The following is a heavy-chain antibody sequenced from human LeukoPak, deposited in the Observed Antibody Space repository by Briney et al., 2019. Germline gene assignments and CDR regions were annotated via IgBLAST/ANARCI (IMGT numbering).Heavy chain of an antibody. V-gene: IGHV3-23*01. CDR1: GFTFDTYP. Sequence: GGSLRLSCAASGFTFDTYPMSWARQAPGKGVEWVADITGSGGTTHYADSVKGRFTISRDNSKNTLYLHLDSLRPEDTAVYYCARDQALQLVGDYWGQGTLVSVSS. CDR3: ARDQALQLVGDY. D-gene: IGHD6-13*01. J-gene: IGHJ4*02. CDR2: ITGSGGTT.